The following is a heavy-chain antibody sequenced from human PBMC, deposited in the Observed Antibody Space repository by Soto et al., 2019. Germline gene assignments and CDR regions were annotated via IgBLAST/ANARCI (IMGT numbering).Heavy chain of an antibody. CDR2: IYPGDSDT. D-gene: IGHD7-27*01. CDR3: ASPPSLTGDAFDI. V-gene: IGHV5-51*01. J-gene: IGHJ3*02. Sequence: GKSLKISCKGSGYSFTSYWIGWVRQMPGKGLEWMGIIYPGDSDTRYSPSFQGQVTISADKSISTAYLQWSSLKASDTAMYYCASPPSLTGDAFDIWGQGTMVTVSS. CDR1: GYSFTSYW.